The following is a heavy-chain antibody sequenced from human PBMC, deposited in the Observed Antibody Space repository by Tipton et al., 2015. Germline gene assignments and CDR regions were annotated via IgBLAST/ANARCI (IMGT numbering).Heavy chain of an antibody. V-gene: IGHV4-59*01. CDR2: IYFSGST. CDR1: GDSISTYY. CDR3: ARGRGTIVRGVVIVPGRYFDH. Sequence: TLSLTCTVSGDSISTYYWSWIRQPPGKGLEWIGSIYFSGSTNYNPSLKSRVTMSVDTSNNQFSLKLSSVTAADTAVYYCARGRGTIVRGVVIVPGRYFDHWGQGTLVTVSS. D-gene: IGHD3-10*01. J-gene: IGHJ4*02.